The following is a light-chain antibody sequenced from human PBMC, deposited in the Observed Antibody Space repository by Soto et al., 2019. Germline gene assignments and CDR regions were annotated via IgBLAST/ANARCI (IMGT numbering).Light chain of an antibody. V-gene: IGKV1-39*01. CDR2: GAY. CDR3: QQIYNTHQN. J-gene: IGKJ2*01. CDR1: QTISSH. Sequence: DIQMTQSTSFLSASVGYRVTITCRASQTISSHLNWHQQKPGIAPKLLIYGAYIVQSGVPSRFRGSGSGTDFTLTITSLQPEDFATYYCQQIYNTHQNFGQGTKV.